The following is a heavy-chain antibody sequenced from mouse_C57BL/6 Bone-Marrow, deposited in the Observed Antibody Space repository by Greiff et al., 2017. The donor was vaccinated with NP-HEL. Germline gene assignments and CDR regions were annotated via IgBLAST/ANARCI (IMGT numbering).Heavy chain of an antibody. D-gene: IGHD1-1*01. CDR2: IYPGDGDT. J-gene: IGHJ3*01. CDR1: GYAFSSSW. V-gene: IGHV1-82*01. CDR3: ARGVGSSSSWFAY. Sequence: QVQLQQSGPELVKPGASVKISCKASGYAFSSSWMNWVKQRPGKGLEWIGRIYPGDGDTNYNGKFKGKATLTADKSSSTAYMQLSSLTSEDSAVYFCARGVGSSSSWFAYWGQGTLVTVSA.